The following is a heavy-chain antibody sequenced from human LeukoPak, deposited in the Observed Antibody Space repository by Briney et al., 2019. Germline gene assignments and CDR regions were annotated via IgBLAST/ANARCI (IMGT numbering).Heavy chain of an antibody. Sequence: PGGSLRLSCTASGFTVSSNYMTWVRQAAGKGLEWVSVIYSGDSTYYADSVKGRFTISRDNSKNTLYLQMNSLRAADTAMYYCARELGDREYWGQGTLVTVSS. CDR2: IYSGDST. CDR1: GFTVSSNY. V-gene: IGHV3-66*01. CDR3: ARELGDREY. J-gene: IGHJ4*02. D-gene: IGHD3-16*01.